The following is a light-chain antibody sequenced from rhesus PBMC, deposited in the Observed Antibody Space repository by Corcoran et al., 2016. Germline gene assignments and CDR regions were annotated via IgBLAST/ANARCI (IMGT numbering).Light chain of an antibody. CDR2: DAT. V-gene: IGKV1-28*03. J-gene: IGKJ1*01. CDR1: QDINSY. CDR3: LHHNNYPWT. Sequence: DIQMTQSPSSLSASVGDTVTITCRASQDINSYLNWFQQKPGKAPNLPIYDATSLQSGVPSRFSGSGSGTDFTLTISSLQPEDFATYFCLHHNNYPWTFGQGTKVEIK.